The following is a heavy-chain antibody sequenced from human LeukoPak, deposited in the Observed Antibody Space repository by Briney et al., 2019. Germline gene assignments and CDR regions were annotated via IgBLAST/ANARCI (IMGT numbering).Heavy chain of an antibody. D-gene: IGHD3-9*01. CDR2: IYSGGST. Sequence: PGGSLRLSCAASGFTVSSNYMSWVRQAPGKGLEWVSVIYSGGSTYYAYSVKGRFTISRDNSKNTLYLQMNSLRAEDTAVYYCARGVEDYDIFNWFDPWGQGTLVTVSS. V-gene: IGHV3-53*01. CDR1: GFTVSSNY. J-gene: IGHJ5*02. CDR3: ARGVEDYDIFNWFDP.